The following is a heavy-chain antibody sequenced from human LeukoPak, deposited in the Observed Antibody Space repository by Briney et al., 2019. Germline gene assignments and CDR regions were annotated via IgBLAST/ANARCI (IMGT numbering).Heavy chain of an antibody. CDR1: GGSISSSNSY. CDR3: ARYYYDSRLFDY. Sequence: NSSETLSLTCTVSGGSISSSNSYWGWVRQPPGKGLEWIGTIYHTGSTYYDPSLKSRVTISVDTSKNQFSLNLSSVTAADTAVYYCARYYYDSRLFDYWGQGTLVTVSP. V-gene: IGHV4-39*01. D-gene: IGHD3-22*01. J-gene: IGHJ4*02. CDR2: IYHTGST.